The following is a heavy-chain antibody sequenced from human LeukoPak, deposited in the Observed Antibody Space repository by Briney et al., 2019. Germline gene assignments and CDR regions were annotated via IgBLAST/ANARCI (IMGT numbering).Heavy chain of an antibody. D-gene: IGHD3-10*01. Sequence: GGSLRLSCAASGFTFSSYAMSWVRQAPGKGLEWVSGISGNGGSTYYADSVKGRFTISRDESRSTLYLQMNSLRGDDTAVYYCAKGRGNSYEGPGYWGQGTLVTVSS. CDR2: ISGNGGST. V-gene: IGHV3-23*01. CDR3: AKGRGNSYEGPGY. J-gene: IGHJ4*02. CDR1: GFTFSSYA.